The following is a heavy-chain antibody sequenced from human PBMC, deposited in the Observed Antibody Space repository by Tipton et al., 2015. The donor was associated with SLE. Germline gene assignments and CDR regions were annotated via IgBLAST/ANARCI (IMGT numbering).Heavy chain of an antibody. CDR3: ARNKAVAGTVIEY. V-gene: IGHV4-59*01. CDR2: IYYSGSS. Sequence: TLSLTCTVSGGSISTYYWNLIRQPPGKGLQWIGYIYYSGSSKYNPSLKSRVTMSVDTSKNQFSLKLTSLTAADTALYYCARNKAVAGTVIEYWGPGTLVTVSS. CDR1: GGSISTYY. D-gene: IGHD6-19*01. J-gene: IGHJ4*02.